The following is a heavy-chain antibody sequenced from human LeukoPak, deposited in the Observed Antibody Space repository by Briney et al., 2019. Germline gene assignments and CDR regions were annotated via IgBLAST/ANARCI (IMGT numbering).Heavy chain of an antibody. CDR3: ARVLGRSMVRGVIDY. CDR1: GFTFSSYS. V-gene: IGHV3-21*01. Sequence: GGSLRLSCAASGFTFSSYSMNWVRQAPGKGLEWVSSISSSSSYIYYADSVKGRFTISRNNAKNSLYLQMNSLRAEDTAVYYCARVLGRSMVRGVIDYWGQGTLVTVSS. D-gene: IGHD3-10*01. CDR2: ISSSSSYI. J-gene: IGHJ4*02.